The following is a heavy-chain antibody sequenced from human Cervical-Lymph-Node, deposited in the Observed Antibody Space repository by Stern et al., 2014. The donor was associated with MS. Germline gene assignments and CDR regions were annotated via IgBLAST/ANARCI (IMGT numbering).Heavy chain of an antibody. J-gene: IGHJ4*02. CDR1: GNTLTAYS. V-gene: IGHV1-24*01. CDR2: FDPEDGDT. CDR3: ATAGEYGGPYYFDS. Sequence: QVPLVESGAEEKKPGASVKVSCKGHGNTLTAYSMQWVRQAPGKGLEWMGGFDPEDGDTFYAQKFQGRVIMTEDATTDRAFMELSSLTSEDTAFYYCATAGEYGGPYYFDSWGQGTLVIVSS. D-gene: IGHD4-23*01.